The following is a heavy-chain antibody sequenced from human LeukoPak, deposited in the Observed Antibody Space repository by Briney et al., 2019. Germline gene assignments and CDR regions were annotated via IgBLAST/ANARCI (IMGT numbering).Heavy chain of an antibody. CDR2: ITSSSTYI. CDR3: ARDPYSGSYGNEYYYYMDV. Sequence: GGSLRLSCAASGFTFSSYNMNWVRQVPGKGLEWVSSITSSSTYIYYADSVKGRFTISRDNARNSLSLQMNSLRAEDTAVYYCARDPYSGSYGNEYYYYMDVWGKGTTVTISS. J-gene: IGHJ6*03. V-gene: IGHV3-21*01. CDR1: GFTFSSYN. D-gene: IGHD1-26*01.